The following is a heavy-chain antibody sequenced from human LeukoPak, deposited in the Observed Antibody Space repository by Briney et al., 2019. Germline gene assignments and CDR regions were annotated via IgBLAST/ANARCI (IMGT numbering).Heavy chain of an antibody. Sequence: PGGSLRLSCAASGFTFSSYAMSWVRQAPGKGLEWVSAISGSGGSTYYADSVKGRFTIPRDNSKNTLYLQMNSLRAEDTAVYYCAKDVSVDYGDYVPPDYFDYWGQGTLVTVSS. J-gene: IGHJ4*02. CDR1: GFTFSSYA. CDR2: ISGSGGST. CDR3: AKDVSVDYGDYVPPDYFDY. D-gene: IGHD4-17*01. V-gene: IGHV3-23*01.